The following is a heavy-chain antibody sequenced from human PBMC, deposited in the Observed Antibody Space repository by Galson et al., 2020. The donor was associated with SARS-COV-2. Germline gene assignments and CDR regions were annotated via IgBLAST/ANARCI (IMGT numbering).Heavy chain of an antibody. J-gene: IGHJ4*02. Sequence: GGSLRLSCEASGFTFSYYEMNWVRQAPGKGLEWFSYISGSDGIVYYADSVEGRFTISRDNAKNSLHLQMNSLRAEDTAVYYCVRGGRTRLDYWGPGTLVTV. V-gene: IGHV3-48*03. CDR2: ISGSDGIV. CDR1: GFTFSYYE. D-gene: IGHD1-26*01. CDR3: VRGGRTRLDY.